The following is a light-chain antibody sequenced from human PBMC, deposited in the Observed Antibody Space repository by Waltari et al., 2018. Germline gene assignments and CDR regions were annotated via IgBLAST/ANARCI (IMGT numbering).Light chain of an antibody. CDR1: SSDVCGYDY. V-gene: IGLV2-14*03. J-gene: IGLJ2*01. Sequence: QSALTQPASVSGSPGHSLTISCTGTSSDVCGYDYVSWYQQHPGKAPKLMIYDVSNRPSGVSNRFSGSKSGNTASLTISGLQAEDEADYYCNSYTSSSTLVFGGGTKLTVL. CDR2: DVS. CDR3: NSYTSSSTLV.